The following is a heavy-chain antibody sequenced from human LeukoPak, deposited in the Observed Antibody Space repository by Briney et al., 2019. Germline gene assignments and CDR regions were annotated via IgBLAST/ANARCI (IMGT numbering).Heavy chain of an antibody. CDR1: GYTFTSYY. Sequence: ASVKVSCKASGYTFTSYYMHWVRPAPGQGLEWMGIINPSGGSTSYSQKFQGRVTMTRDTSTSTVYMELSSLRSEDTAVYYCARGRSDGYDLSEFDYWGQGTLVTVSS. CDR2: INPSGGST. D-gene: IGHD5-12*01. V-gene: IGHV1-46*01. J-gene: IGHJ4*02. CDR3: ARGRSDGYDLSEFDY.